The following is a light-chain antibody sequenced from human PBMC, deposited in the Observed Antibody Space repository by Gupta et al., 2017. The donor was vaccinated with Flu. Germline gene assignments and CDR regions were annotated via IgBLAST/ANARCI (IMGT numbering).Light chain of an antibody. CDR1: QSVSRN. V-gene: IGKV3-15*01. CDR3: QQYNNWPPFT. J-gene: IGKJ3*01. CDR2: GAS. Sequence: ERATLSCRASQSVSRNLAWYQQKPGQAPRLLIYGASTRATGIPARFSGSGSGTEFTLTISSLQSEDFAVYYCQQYNNWPPFTFGPGTKVDIK.